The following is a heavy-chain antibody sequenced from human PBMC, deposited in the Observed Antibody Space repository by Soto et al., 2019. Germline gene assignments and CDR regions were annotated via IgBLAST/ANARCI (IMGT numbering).Heavy chain of an antibody. D-gene: IGHD3-16*01. CDR3: ARGETYLGV. V-gene: IGHV1-69*01. CDR2: IIPIFGSR. CDR1: RDAFSKYA. J-gene: IGHJ6*02. Sequence: VQLVQSGAEVKKPGSSVKVSCKASRDAFSKYAFNWVRQAPGQGLEWMGWIIPIFGSRNYAEKFQGRVTITADESTSTAYMELRSLRFEDTAVYYCARGETYLGVWGQGTTVTVSS.